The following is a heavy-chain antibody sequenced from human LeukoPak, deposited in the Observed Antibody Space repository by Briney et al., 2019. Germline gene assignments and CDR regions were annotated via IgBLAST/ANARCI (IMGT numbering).Heavy chain of an antibody. CDR2: MNPNSGNT. Sequence: GASVKVSCKASGYTFTSYDINWVRHATGQGLEWMGWMNPNSGNTGYAQKFQGRVTMTRNTSISTAYMELSSLRSEDTAVYYCARGLKAAAGPPFFVYWGQGTLVAVSS. V-gene: IGHV1-8*01. D-gene: IGHD6-13*01. CDR1: GYTFTSYD. CDR3: ARGLKAAAGPPFFVY. J-gene: IGHJ4*02.